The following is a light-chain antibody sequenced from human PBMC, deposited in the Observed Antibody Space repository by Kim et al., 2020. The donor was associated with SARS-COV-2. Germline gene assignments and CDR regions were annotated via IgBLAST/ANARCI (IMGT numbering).Light chain of an antibody. CDR2: DVS. J-gene: IGLJ3*02. CDR1: SSDVGGYND. Sequence: GQSITSSCTGTSSDVGGYNDVSWYQQHPGKAPKLRIYDVSNRPSGVSNRFSGSKSGNTASLTISGLQAEDEADYYCSSYTSSSTWVFGGGTQLTVL. CDR3: SSYTSSSTWV. V-gene: IGLV2-14*03.